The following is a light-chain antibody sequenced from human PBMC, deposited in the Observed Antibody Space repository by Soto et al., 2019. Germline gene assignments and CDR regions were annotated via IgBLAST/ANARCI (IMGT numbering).Light chain of an antibody. V-gene: IGKV3-11*01. J-gene: IGKJ3*01. Sequence: EIVLTQSPATLSLSPGERATLSCRASQSISTYLAWYQQKPGRAPRLLIYDASNRAAGIPARFGGSGSETDFTLTISSLEPEDFAVYYCHQRSTWPFTFGPGTKVDI. CDR1: QSISTY. CDR3: HQRSTWPFT. CDR2: DAS.